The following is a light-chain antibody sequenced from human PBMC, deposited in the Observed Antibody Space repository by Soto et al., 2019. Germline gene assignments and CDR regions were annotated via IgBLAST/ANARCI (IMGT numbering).Light chain of an antibody. J-gene: IGLJ1*01. Sequence: LTQPRSVSGSPGQSVTVSCTGTSSDVGGYNYVSWYQQHPGKAPKLMIYDVSKRPSGVPDRFSGSKSGNTASLTISGLQAEDEADYYCCSYAGSYVFGTGTKVTVL. CDR2: DVS. CDR3: CSYAGSYV. V-gene: IGLV2-11*01. CDR1: SSDVGGYNY.